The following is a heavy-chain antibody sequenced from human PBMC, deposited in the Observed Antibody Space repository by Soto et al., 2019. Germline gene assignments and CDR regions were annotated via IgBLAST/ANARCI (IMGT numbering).Heavy chain of an antibody. D-gene: IGHD3-10*01. Sequence: EIQLLESGGGFVQPGGSLRLSCAASGFTFGSYAMSWVRQAPGKGLEWVSTIGASSGDAHYADSVKGRFTGSRDNSKSTLSLQMSSLRADDTAIYSCAKSGSPYFGGMGGWFDPWGLGTLVTVSS. CDR1: GFTFGSYA. CDR2: IGASSGDA. CDR3: AKSGSPYFGGMGGWFDP. V-gene: IGHV3-23*01. J-gene: IGHJ5*02.